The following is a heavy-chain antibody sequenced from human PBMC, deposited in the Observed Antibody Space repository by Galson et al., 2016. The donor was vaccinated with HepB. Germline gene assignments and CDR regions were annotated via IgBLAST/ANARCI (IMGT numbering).Heavy chain of an antibody. J-gene: IGHJ6*02. CDR3: AKEEVWSGHYFYYGIDV. V-gene: IGHV3-43*02. CDR1: GFTFDDHG. D-gene: IGHD3-3*01. Sequence: SLRLSCAASGFTFDDHGMHWVRQAPGKGLEWVALISGDGGNTYYADSVKGRFTISRVNRKNSLYLQMNSLRTEDTALYYCAKEEVWSGHYFYYGIDVWGQGTMVTVSS. CDR2: ISGDGGNT.